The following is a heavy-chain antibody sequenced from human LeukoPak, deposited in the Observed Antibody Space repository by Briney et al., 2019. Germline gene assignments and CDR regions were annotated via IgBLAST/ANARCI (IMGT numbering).Heavy chain of an antibody. CDR1: GGSFSGYY. CDR2: INHSGST. V-gene: IGHV4-34*01. D-gene: IGHD3-22*01. CDR3: ARAPYYDSSGYHSAYFEY. J-gene: IGHJ4*02. Sequence: SETLSLTCAVYGGSFSGYYWSWIRQPPGKGLEWIGEINHSGSTIYNPSLKSRVTISVDTSKNQFSLKLSSVTAADTAVYYCARAPYYDSSGYHSAYFEYWGQGTLVTVSS.